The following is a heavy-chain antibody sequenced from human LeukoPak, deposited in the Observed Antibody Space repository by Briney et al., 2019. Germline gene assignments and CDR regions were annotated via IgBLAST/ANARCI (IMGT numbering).Heavy chain of an antibody. V-gene: IGHV4-39*01. CDR3: ASSDFWSGYHFDY. J-gene: IGHJ4*02. CDR2: IYYSGST. D-gene: IGHD3-3*01. CDR1: GGSISSSSYY. Sequence: SETLSLTCTVSGGSISSSSYYWGWIRQPPGKELEWIGSIYYSGSTYYNPSLKSRVTISVDTSKNQFSLKLSSVTAADTAVYYCASSDFWSGYHFDYWGQGTLVTVSS.